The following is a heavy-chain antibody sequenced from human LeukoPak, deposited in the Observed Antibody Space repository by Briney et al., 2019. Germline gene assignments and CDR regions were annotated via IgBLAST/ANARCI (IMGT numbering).Heavy chain of an antibody. CDR1: GFTFSSYA. D-gene: IGHD3-3*01. Sequence: GGSQRLSCAASGFTFSSYAMHWVRQAPGKGLEWVAVISYDGSNKYYADSVKGRFTISRDNSKNTLYLQMNSLRAEDTAVHYCARGGSGSRPNFDYWGQGTLVTVSS. J-gene: IGHJ4*02. V-gene: IGHV3-30*04. CDR2: ISYDGSNK. CDR3: ARGGSGSRPNFDY.